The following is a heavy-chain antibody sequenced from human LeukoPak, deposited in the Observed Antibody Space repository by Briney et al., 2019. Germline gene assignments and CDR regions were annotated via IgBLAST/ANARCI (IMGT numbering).Heavy chain of an antibody. CDR3: ARDATYYYYMDV. V-gene: IGHV3-30-3*01. J-gene: IGHJ6*03. Sequence: GGSLRLSCAASGFTFSSYAMHWVRQAPGKGLEWVAVISYDGSNKYYADSVKGRFTISRDNVKNSLYLQMNSLRAEDSAVYFCARDATYYYYMDVWGTGTTVIVSS. CDR1: GFTFSSYA. D-gene: IGHD1-1*01. CDR2: ISYDGSNK.